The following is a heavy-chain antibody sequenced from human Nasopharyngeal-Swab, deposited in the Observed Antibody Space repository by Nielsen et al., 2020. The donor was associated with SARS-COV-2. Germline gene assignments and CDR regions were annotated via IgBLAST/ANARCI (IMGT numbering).Heavy chain of an antibody. Sequence: GSLRLSCAASGFTFSSFGMHWVRQAPGKGLEWAAFIAHDASNEYYGDSVKGRFSISRDSSKNTLYLQMDSLRGEDTAVYYCARDAPAHYGAFYWGRGTLVTVSS. J-gene: IGHJ4*02. CDR2: IAHDASNE. D-gene: IGHD4-17*01. V-gene: IGHV3-30*03. CDR1: GFTFSSFG. CDR3: ARDAPAHYGAFY.